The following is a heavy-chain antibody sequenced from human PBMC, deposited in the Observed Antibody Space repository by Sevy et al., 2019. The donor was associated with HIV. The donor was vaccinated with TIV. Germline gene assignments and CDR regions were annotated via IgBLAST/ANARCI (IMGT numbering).Heavy chain of an antibody. CDR2: IYTSGST. CDR1: GGSISSYY. J-gene: IGHJ3*02. V-gene: IGHV4-4*07. Sequence: SETLSLTCTVSGGSISSYYWSWIRQPAGKGLEWIGRIYTSGSTNYNPSLKSRVTMSVDTSKNQFSLKLSSVRAADTDVYYCARDEPWEHAARGGDDAFDIWGQGTMVTVSS. CDR3: ARDEPWEHAARGGDDAFDI. D-gene: IGHD1-26*01.